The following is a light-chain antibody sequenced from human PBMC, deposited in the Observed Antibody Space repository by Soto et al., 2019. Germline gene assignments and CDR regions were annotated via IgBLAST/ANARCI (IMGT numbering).Light chain of an antibody. Sequence: DIHMTQSPSSLSASVGDRVTITFRASQGISTWLAWSQQKPEKAPKCLIYAASSLQSGVPSRCSGRGSGTDFTLTISSLQPEDFATYYCQQYNSYPPLTFGGGTKVEIK. CDR1: QGISTW. J-gene: IGKJ4*01. V-gene: IGKV1D-16*01. CDR3: QQYNSYPPLT. CDR2: AAS.